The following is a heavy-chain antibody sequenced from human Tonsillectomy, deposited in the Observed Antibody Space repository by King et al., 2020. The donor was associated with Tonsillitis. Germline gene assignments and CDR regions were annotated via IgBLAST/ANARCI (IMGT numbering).Heavy chain of an antibody. CDR2: ISGSGGRT. CDR1: GFTFRSYA. D-gene: IGHD1-26*01. J-gene: IGHJ4*02. CDR3: AKDLWGWELPRGFDS. Sequence: EVQLLESGGGLVQPGGSLRLSCAASGFTFRSYAMNWVRQAPGEGLEWVSVISGSGGRTYYGDSVKGRFTISRDNSKNMLYLQMNSLRAEDTAIYYCAKDLWGWELPRGFDSWGQGTLVTVSS. V-gene: IGHV3-23*01.